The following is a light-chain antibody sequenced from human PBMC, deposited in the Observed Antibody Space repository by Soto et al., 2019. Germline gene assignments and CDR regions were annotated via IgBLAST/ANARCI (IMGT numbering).Light chain of an antibody. Sequence: QSVLTQPPSVSGAPGQRVTISCTGSSSNIGAGYDVHWYQPLPGTATKRLIYSNNNRPSGVPDRISGSKSGTSASLAITGLQAEDEADYYCQSYDTSLRGSVFGGGTKLTVL. CDR2: SNN. V-gene: IGLV1-40*01. CDR1: SSNIGAGYD. CDR3: QSYDTSLRGSV. J-gene: IGLJ2*01.